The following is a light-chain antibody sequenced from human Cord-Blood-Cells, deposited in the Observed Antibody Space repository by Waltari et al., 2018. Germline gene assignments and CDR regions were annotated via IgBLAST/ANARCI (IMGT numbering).Light chain of an antibody. Sequence: QSVLTQPPSVSGAPGQRVTISCTRSSSNIGAGYDVHWYQQLPGTAPKLLIYGNSNRTSGVPDRFSGSKSGTSASLAITGLQAEDEADYYCQSYDSSLSGSVFGGGTKLTVL. J-gene: IGLJ3*02. CDR2: GNS. CDR3: QSYDSSLSGSV. V-gene: IGLV1-40*01. CDR1: SSNIGAGYD.